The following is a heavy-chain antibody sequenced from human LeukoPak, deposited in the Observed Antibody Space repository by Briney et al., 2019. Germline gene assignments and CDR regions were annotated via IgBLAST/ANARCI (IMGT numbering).Heavy chain of an antibody. CDR3: ARVQVLYDTKFDY. D-gene: IGHD3-22*01. CDR2: INHSGST. J-gene: IGHJ4*02. CDR1: GGSISNYY. V-gene: IGHV4-34*01. Sequence: SETLSLTCTVSGGSISNYYWSWIRQPPGKGLEWIGEINHSGSTNYNPSLKSRVTISADTSKNQFSLKLSSVTAADTAVYYCARVQVLYDTKFDYWGQGTLVTVSS.